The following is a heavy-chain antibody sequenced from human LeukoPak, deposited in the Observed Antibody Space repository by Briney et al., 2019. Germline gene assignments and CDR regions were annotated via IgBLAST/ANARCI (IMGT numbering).Heavy chain of an antibody. J-gene: IGHJ4*02. D-gene: IGHD6-6*01. CDR2: INHSGST. Sequence: PSETLSLTCAVYGGSFSGYYWSWIRQPPGKGLEWIGEINHSGSTNYNPSLKSRVTISVDTSKNQFSLKLSSVTAADTAVYYCARVRSQFIAARPDITLQYYFDYWGQGTLVTVSS. CDR3: ARVRSQFIAARPDITLQYYFDY. V-gene: IGHV4-34*01. CDR1: GGSFSGYY.